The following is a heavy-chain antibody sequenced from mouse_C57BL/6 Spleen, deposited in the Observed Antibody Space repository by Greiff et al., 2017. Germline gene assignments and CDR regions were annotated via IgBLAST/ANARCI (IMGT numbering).Heavy chain of an antibody. V-gene: IGHV1-55*01. CDR1: GYTFTSYW. CDR3: ASRDYYGSSYAMDY. J-gene: IGHJ4*01. CDR2: IYPGSGST. D-gene: IGHD1-1*01. Sequence: QVQLKQPGAALVKPGASVKMSCKASGYTFTSYWITWVKQRPGQGLEWIGDIYPGSGSTNYNEKFKSKATLTVDTSSSTAYMQLSSLTSEDSAVYYCASRDYYGSSYAMDYWGQGTSVTVSS.